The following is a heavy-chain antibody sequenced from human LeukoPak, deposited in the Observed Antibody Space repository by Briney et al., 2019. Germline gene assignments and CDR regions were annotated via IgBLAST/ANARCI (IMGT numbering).Heavy chain of an antibody. CDR1: GFTFSTYN. Sequence: GGALRLSCAASGFTFSTYNMNWVRQAPGKGLEWVSYIFSSSGTMYYAESVRGRFTISRDNAKNSLYLQMNSLRDEDTAVYYCARDYGNYYDAMTYFPFDYWGRGTLVTVSA. V-gene: IGHV3-48*02. CDR3: ARDYGNYYDAMTYFPFDY. D-gene: IGHD3-22*01. CDR2: IFSSSGTM. J-gene: IGHJ4*02.